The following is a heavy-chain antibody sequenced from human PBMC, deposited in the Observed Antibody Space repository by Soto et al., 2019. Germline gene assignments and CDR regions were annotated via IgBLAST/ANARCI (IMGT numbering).Heavy chain of an antibody. CDR1: GFTFSSYS. V-gene: IGHV3-48*02. D-gene: IGHD3-22*01. J-gene: IGHJ4*02. CDR3: ARGVRGLATQRPYYYDSSGYSANLNY. CDR2: ISSSSSTI. Sequence: GGSLRLSCAASGFTFSSYSMNWVRQAPGKGLEWVSYISSSSSTIYYADSVKGRFTISRDNAKNSLYLQMNSLRDEDTAVYYCARGVRGLATQRPYYYDSSGYSANLNYWGQGTLVTVSS.